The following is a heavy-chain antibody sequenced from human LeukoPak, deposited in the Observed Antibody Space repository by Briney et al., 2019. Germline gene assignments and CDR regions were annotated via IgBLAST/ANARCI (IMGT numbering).Heavy chain of an antibody. CDR2: IRYDGSNK. Sequence: GGFLRLSCAASGFTFSSYGMHWVRQAPGKGLEWVAFIRYDGSNKYYADSVKGRFTISRDNSKNTLYLQMNSLRAEDTAVYYCANLGYQLLTYYFDYWGQGTLVTVSS. J-gene: IGHJ4*02. V-gene: IGHV3-30*02. D-gene: IGHD2-2*01. CDR1: GFTFSSYG. CDR3: ANLGYQLLTYYFDY.